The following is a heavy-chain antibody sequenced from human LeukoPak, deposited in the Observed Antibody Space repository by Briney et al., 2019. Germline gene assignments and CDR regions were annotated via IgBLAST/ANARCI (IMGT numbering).Heavy chain of an antibody. J-gene: IGHJ4*02. D-gene: IGHD3-22*01. CDR2: IYHSGST. CDR1: GGSISSGGYS. CDR3: ARGGDYYDSSGYYVFDY. V-gene: IGHV4-30-2*01. Sequence: PSQTLSLICAVSGGSISSGGYSWSWIRQPPGKGLEWIGYIYHSGSTYYNPSLKSRVTISVDRSKNQFSLKLSSVTAADTAVYYCARGGDYYDSSGYYVFDYWGQGTLVTVSS.